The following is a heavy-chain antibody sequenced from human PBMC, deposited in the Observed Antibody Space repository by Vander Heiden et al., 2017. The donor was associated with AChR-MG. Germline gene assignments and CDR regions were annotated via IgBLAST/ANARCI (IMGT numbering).Heavy chain of an antibody. D-gene: IGHD4-4*01. CDR1: GFSLSTSGVG. V-gene: IGHV2-5*02. CDR2: IYWDDDK. J-gene: IGHJ6*02. CDR3: AHRRSNYEGEGYGMDV. Sequence: QITLTESGPTLVNPTQTLPLTCTFSGFSLSTSGVGVGWIRQPPGKVLEWLALIYWDDDKRYSPSLKSRLTITKDTSKNQVVLTMTNMDPVDTATYYCAHRRSNYEGEGYGMDVWGQGTTVTVSS.